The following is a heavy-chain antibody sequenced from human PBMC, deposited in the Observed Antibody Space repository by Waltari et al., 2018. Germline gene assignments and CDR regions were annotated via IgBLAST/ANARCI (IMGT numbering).Heavy chain of an antibody. V-gene: IGHV5-51*01. CDR1: GYSFTSYW. Sequence: EVQLVLSGAEVKKPGESLKISCKGSGYSFTSYWNGRGRQVAGKGLEWMGVIYPGDSETRYSPSFQGQVTISADKSVSTAYRQWSSLKASDTAMYYGARLGYSYGDYWGQGSLVTVAS. CDR3: ARLGYSYGDY. CDR2: IYPGDSET. J-gene: IGHJ4*02. D-gene: IGHD5-18*01.